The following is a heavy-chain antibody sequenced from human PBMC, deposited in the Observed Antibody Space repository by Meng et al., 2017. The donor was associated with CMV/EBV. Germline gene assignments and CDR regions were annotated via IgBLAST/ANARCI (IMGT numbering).Heavy chain of an antibody. CDR1: GFTFSSYW. J-gene: IGHJ6*02. CDR2: INSDGSST. CDR3: AREMYYDFWSGYYKSSGGHGIDV. Sequence: GESLKISCAASGFTFSSYWMHWVRQAPGKGLVWVSRINSDGSSTSYADSVKGRFTISRDNAKNTLYLQMNSLRAEDTAVYYCAREMYYDFWSGYYKSSGGHGIDVWGQGTTVTVSS. V-gene: IGHV3-74*01. D-gene: IGHD3-3*01.